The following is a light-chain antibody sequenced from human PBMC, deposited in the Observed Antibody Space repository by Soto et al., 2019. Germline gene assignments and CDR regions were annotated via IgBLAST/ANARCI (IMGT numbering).Light chain of an antibody. J-gene: IGKJ4*01. CDR2: WAS. Sequence: EIVMTQSPDSLAVSLDERATIKCKSSQSVLYSSNDRSYLAWFQQKPGQPPKALIYWASSRESGVPDRFSGSGSGTDFTLTISSLQAEDVAVYYCQQHYTTPLTFGGGTKVEIK. CDR1: QSVLYSSNDRSY. CDR3: QQHYTTPLT. V-gene: IGKV4-1*01.